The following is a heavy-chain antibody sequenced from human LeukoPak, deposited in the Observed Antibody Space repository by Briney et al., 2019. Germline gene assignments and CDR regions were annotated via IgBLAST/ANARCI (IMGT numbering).Heavy chain of an antibody. CDR2: ISYDGSNK. CDR1: GFTFNSYG. D-gene: IGHD1-14*01. Sequence: GRSLRLSCAASGFTFNSYGMHWVRQAPGKGLEWVAVISYDGSNKYYANSVKGRFAISRDNSKNTLYLQMNSLRAEDTAVYYCAKGHSAHGTGFDCWGQGTLVAVSS. CDR3: AKGHSAHGTGFDC. V-gene: IGHV3-30*18. J-gene: IGHJ4*02.